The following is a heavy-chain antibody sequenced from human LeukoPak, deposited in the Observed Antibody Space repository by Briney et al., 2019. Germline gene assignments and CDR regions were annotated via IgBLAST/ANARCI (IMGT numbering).Heavy chain of an antibody. CDR2: VSPADSDT. Sequence: GESLKISCKGSGYRFTNYWIGWVRQMPGEGLEWMGAVSPADSDTRYSPSFQGQVTISADESINTAYLQLTSLKASETAMYYCARHAPLVRGVIYYFDHWGQGTLVTVSS. CDR1: GYRFTNYW. CDR3: ARHAPLVRGVIYYFDH. V-gene: IGHV5-51*01. J-gene: IGHJ4*02. D-gene: IGHD3-10*01.